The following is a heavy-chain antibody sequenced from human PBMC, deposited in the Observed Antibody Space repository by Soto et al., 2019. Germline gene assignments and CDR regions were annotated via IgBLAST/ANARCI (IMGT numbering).Heavy chain of an antibody. J-gene: IGHJ4*02. Sequence: PGGSLRLSCAASGFTFSKYGIHWVRQAPGKGLEWVAVIWHDGSEKYYADSVKGRFTISRDNSKNTVYLQMNSLRVEDTAVYYCAKDGGRSYCSGGSCSLFDYWGQGTLVTVSS. CDR2: IWHDGSEK. D-gene: IGHD2-15*01. V-gene: IGHV3-33*06. CDR3: AKDGGRSYCSGGSCSLFDY. CDR1: GFTFSKYG.